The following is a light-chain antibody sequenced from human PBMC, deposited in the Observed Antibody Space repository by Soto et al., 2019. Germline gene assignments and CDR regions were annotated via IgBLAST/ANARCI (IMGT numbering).Light chain of an antibody. CDR3: QQYNSYST. J-gene: IGKJ5*01. CDR2: KAS. Sequence: DIQMTQSPSTLSASVGDRVTITCRASQSISSWLAWYQQKPGKAPKLLIYKASSLESGVPSRFSGSGSWTEFTLTISSLQPDDFATYYCQQYNSYSTFGQGTRLEIK. V-gene: IGKV1-5*03. CDR1: QSISSW.